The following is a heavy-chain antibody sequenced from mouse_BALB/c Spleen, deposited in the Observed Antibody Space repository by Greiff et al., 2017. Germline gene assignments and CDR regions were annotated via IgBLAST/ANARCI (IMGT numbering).Heavy chain of an antibody. V-gene: IGHV1-69*02. Sequence: QVQLQQPGAELVKPGASVKLSCKASGYTFTSYWMHWVKQRPGQGLEWIGEIDPSDSYTNYNQKFKGKATLTVDKSSSTAYMQLSSLTSEDSAVYYCARSYDGYFWFAYWGQGTLVTVSA. CDR3: ARSYDGYFWFAY. J-gene: IGHJ3*01. CDR1: GYTFTSYW. CDR2: IDPSDSYT. D-gene: IGHD2-3*01.